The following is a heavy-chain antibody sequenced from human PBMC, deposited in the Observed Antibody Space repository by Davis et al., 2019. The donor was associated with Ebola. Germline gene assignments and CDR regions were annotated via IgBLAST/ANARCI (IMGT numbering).Heavy chain of an antibody. J-gene: IGHJ4*02. V-gene: IGHV4-30-4*01. CDR1: GGSISSGDYY. CDR2: IYYSGST. CDR3: ARGLARWLRGFAY. Sequence: SETLSLTCTVSGGSISSGDYYWSWIRQPPGKGLEWIGYIYYSGSTYYNPSLKSRVTISVDTSKNQFSLKLSSVTAADTAVYYCARGLARWLRGFAYWGQGTLVTVSS. D-gene: IGHD5-24*01.